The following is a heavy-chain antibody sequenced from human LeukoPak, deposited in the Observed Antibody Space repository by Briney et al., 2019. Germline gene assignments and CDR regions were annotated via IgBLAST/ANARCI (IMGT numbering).Heavy chain of an antibody. J-gene: IGHJ6*02. V-gene: IGHV3-23*01. CDR3: AKETYGSGSQYYYYYYGMDV. Sequence: GGSLRLSCAASGFTFSSYAMSWVRQAPGKGLEWVSAISGSGGSTYYADSVKGRFTISRDNSKNTLYLQMNSLRTEDTAVYYCAKETYGSGSQYYYYYYGMDVWGQGTTVTVSS. CDR1: GFTFSSYA. CDR2: ISGSGGST. D-gene: IGHD3-10*01.